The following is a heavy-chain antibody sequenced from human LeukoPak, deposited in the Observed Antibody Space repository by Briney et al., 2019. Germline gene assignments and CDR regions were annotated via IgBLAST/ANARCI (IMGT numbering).Heavy chain of an antibody. CDR3: AKRYSGQQWTESYFDY. CDR2: ISGSGGST. V-gene: IGHV3-23*01. Sequence: GGSLRLSCAASGFTFGSYAMSWVRQAPGKGLEWVSAISGSGGSTYYADSVKGRFTISRDNSKNTLYLQMNSLRAEDTAVYYCAKRYSGQQWTESYFDYWGQGTLVTVSS. CDR1: GFTFGSYA. J-gene: IGHJ4*02. D-gene: IGHD1-26*01.